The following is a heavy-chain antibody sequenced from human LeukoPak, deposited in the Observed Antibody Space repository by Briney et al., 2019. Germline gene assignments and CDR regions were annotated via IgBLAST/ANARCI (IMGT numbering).Heavy chain of an antibody. CDR2: IYYSGST. J-gene: IGHJ4*02. CDR3: ARADSSGPHDY. CDR1: GGSISSYY. D-gene: IGHD3-22*01. Sequence: SETLSLTCTVPGGSISSYYWSWIRQPPGKGLEWIGYIYYSGSTNYNPSLKSRVTISVDTSKNQFSLKLSSVTAADTAVYYCARADSSGPHDYWGQETLVTVSS. V-gene: IGHV4-59*01.